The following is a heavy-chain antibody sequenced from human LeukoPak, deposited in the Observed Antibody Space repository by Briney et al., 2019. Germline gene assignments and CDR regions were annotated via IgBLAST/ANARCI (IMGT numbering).Heavy chain of an antibody. CDR1: GDTFTSYG. Sequence: ASVKVSCKASGDTFTSYGISWVRQAPGQGLEWMGWISVYTGNTNYAQRLQDRVTMTTDTSTTTAYMELRSLRSDDTVVYYCARDLNANRVFAYWGQGTLVTVSS. CDR3: ARDLNANRVFAY. J-gene: IGHJ4*02. V-gene: IGHV1-18*01. CDR2: ISVYTGNT. D-gene: IGHD3-3*02.